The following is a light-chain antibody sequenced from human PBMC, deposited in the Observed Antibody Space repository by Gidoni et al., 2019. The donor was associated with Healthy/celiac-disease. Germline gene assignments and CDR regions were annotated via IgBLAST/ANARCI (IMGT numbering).Light chain of an antibody. V-gene: IGKV2-28*01. CDR1: QSLLHSNGYNY. J-gene: IGKJ2*04. Sequence: DIVMTQSPLSLPVTPGEPASISCRSSQSLLHSNGYNYLDWYLQKPGQSPQLLIYLGSNRASGVPDRFSGSGSGTDFTLKSSRVEAEDVGVYYCMQALQTPPCSFGQGTKLEIK. CDR2: LGS. CDR3: MQALQTPPCS.